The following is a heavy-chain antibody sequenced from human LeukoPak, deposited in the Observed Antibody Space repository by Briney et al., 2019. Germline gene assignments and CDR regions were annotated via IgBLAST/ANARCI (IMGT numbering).Heavy chain of an antibody. D-gene: IGHD5-18*01. CDR1: GGSFSGYY. Sequence: PSETQSLTCAVYGGSFSGYYWSWIRQPPGKGLEWIGEINHSGSTNYNPSLKSRVTISVDTSKNQFSLKLSSVTAADTAVYYCARDRGRYSYGPIHLDYWGQGTLVTVSS. CDR2: INHSGST. V-gene: IGHV4-34*01. J-gene: IGHJ4*02. CDR3: ARDRGRYSYGPIHLDY.